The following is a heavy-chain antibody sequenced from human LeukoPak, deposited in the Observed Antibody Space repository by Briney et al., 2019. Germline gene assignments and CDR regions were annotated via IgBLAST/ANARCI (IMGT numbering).Heavy chain of an antibody. J-gene: IGHJ4*02. CDR2: ISGSSGHT. V-gene: IGHV3-23*01. CDR3: AKVGFSEMEWLLYSDH. D-gene: IGHD3-3*01. CDR1: GLTFSSYA. Sequence: GGSLRLSCAASGLTFSSYAMSWVRQAPGKGLEWGSAISGSSGHTYYADSVKGRFTISRDNSKNTLYLQMNSLRAEDTAVYYCAKVGFSEMEWLLYSDHWGQGTLVTASS.